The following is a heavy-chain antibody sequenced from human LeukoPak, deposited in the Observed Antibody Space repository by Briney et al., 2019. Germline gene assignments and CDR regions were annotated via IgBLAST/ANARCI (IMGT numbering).Heavy chain of an antibody. CDR1: GGSFSGYY. CDR2: IKHSGST. D-gene: IGHD7-27*01. CDR3: ARGELGISAFDI. J-gene: IGHJ3*02. V-gene: IGHV4-34*01. Sequence: SETLSLTCAVYGGSFSGYYWSWIRQPPGKGLKWIGEIKHSGSTNYHPSLKSRVTISLDTSKNQFSLKLRSVTAADTAVYYCARGELGISAFDIWGQGTMVTVSS.